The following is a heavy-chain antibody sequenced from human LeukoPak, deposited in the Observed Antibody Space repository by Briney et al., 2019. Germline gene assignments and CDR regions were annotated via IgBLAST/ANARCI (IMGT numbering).Heavy chain of an antibody. CDR2: MSGSGGST. Sequence: GGSLRLSCAAPGFTFSSYARSGVRQAPGKGLEWVSGMSGSGGSTYYADSVKGRFTISRDNSKNTLYLQMNTLRAEDTAVYYCAKDREYSYVYDAFDIWGQGTLLTVSS. V-gene: IGHV3-23*01. J-gene: IGHJ3*02. CDR3: AKDREYSYVYDAFDI. D-gene: IGHD3-16*01. CDR1: GFTFSSYA.